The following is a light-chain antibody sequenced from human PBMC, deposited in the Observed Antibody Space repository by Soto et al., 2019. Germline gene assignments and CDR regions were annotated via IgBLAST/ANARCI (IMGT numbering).Light chain of an antibody. CDR1: SSDVGGYKY. J-gene: IGLJ2*01. Sequence: QSALTQPASVSGSPGQSITISCTGTSSDVGGYKYVSWYQQHAGKAPKLMIYEVSNRPSGVSNRFSGSKSGNTASLTISGLQAEDEADYYCSSYTSSSSVVIGGGTQLTVL. CDR2: EVS. CDR3: SSYTSSSSVV. V-gene: IGLV2-14*01.